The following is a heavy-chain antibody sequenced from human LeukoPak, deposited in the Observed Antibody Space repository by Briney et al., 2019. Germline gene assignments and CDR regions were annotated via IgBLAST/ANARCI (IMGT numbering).Heavy chain of an antibody. V-gene: IGHV3-23*01. CDR2: ITRSGGT. Sequence: GGSLRLSCAASGFTFSDFAMAWVRQAPGKGLEWVSGITRSGGTNYADSVKGRFTISRDNSRDTLYLQMDGLRGEDTAIYYCAKYKGYYPCNYCMNVWGQGTTVTVSS. J-gene: IGHJ6*02. CDR3: AKYKGYYPCNYCMNV. CDR1: GFTFSDFA. D-gene: IGHD2-15*01.